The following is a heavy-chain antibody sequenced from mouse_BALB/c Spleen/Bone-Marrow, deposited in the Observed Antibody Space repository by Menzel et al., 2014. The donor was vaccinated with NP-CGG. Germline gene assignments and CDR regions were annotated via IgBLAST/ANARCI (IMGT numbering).Heavy chain of an antibody. J-gene: IGHJ4*01. CDR1: GYTFTDYY. Sequence: QVQLQQSGPELVKPGASVKISCKASGYTFTDYYINWVKQKPGQGLEXIGWIYPGSGNTKYNEKFKGKATLTVDTSSSTAYMQLSSLTSEXXXXXXXXXXXXXAMDXWGXGTSVTVSS. V-gene: IGHV1-84*02. CDR3: XXXXXXAMDX. CDR2: IYPGSGNT.